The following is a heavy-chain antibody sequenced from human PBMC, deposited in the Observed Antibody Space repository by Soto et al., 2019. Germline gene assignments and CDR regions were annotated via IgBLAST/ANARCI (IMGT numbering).Heavy chain of an antibody. CDR2: IKQDGSEK. CDR1: GFTFSSYW. J-gene: IGHJ3*02. Sequence: GGSLRLSCAASGFTFSSYWMSWVRQAPGKGLEWVANIKQDGSEKYYVDSVKGRFTISRDNAKNSLYLQMNSLRAEDTAVYYCARDFWSGYYKDEAFDIWGQGTMVTVSS. D-gene: IGHD3-3*01. CDR3: ARDFWSGYYKDEAFDI. V-gene: IGHV3-7*01.